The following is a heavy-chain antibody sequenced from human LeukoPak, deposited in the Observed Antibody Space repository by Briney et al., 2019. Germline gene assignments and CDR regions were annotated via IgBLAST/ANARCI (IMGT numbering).Heavy chain of an antibody. V-gene: IGHV4-39*07. Sequence: SETLSLTCTVSGGSISSSSYYWGWIRQPPGKGLEWIGSIYYSGSTYYNPSLKSRVTISVDTSKNQFSLKLSSVTAADTAVYYCASARGGPNTNFDYWGQGTLVTVSS. D-gene: IGHD3-16*01. CDR1: GGSISSSSYY. CDR2: IYYSGST. J-gene: IGHJ4*02. CDR3: ASARGGPNTNFDY.